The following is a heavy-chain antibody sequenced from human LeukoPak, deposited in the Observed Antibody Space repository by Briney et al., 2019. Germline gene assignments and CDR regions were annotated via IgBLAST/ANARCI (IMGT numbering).Heavy chain of an antibody. CDR2: IYYSGDT. Sequence: PSETLSLTCIVSGGSIRSSSYYWGWIRQPPGKGLEWIGSIYYSGDTYYNPSLKSRVTISIDMSKNQFSLKLSSVTAADTAVYYCARGEQWLVQVWFDPWGQGTLVTVSS. CDR3: ARGEQWLVQVWFDP. CDR1: GGSIRSSSYY. J-gene: IGHJ5*02. V-gene: IGHV4-39*07. D-gene: IGHD6-19*01.